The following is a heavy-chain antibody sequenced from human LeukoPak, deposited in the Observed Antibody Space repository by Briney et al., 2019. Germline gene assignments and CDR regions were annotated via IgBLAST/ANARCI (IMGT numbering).Heavy chain of an antibody. D-gene: IGHD4-17*01. J-gene: IGHJ4*02. CDR1: GYTFTVYY. CDR3: ARGTTVTVDY. CDR2: INPNSGGT. V-gene: IGHV1-2*02. Sequence: GASVNVSFKASGYTFTVYYMHWGRQAPGQGLEWMGWINPNSGGTNYAQKFQGRVTMTRDTSISTAYMELSRLRSDDTAVYYCARGTTVTVDYWGQGTLVTVSS.